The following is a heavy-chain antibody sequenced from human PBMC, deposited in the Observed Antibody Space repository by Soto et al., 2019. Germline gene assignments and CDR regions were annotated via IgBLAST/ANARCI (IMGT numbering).Heavy chain of an antibody. CDR2: ISYDGSNK. CDR1: GFTFSSYG. Sequence: QVQLVESGGGVVQPGRSLRLSCAASGFTFSSYGMHWVRQAPGKGLEWVAVISYDGSNKYYADSVKGRFTISRDNSKNTLYLQMNSLRAEDTAVYYCAKKSEPKIVATTRVPPRGYCSGGSCYSEDYFDYWGQGTLVTVSS. J-gene: IGHJ4*02. D-gene: IGHD2-15*01. CDR3: AKKSEPKIVATTRVPPRGYCSGGSCYSEDYFDY. V-gene: IGHV3-30*18.